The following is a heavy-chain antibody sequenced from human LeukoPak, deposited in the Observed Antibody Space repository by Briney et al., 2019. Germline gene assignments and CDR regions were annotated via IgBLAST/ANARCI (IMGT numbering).Heavy chain of an antibody. CDR3: ARMSYTTSRDY. Sequence: SETLSLTCTVSGGSISSYYWSWIRQPPGKGLEWIGYIYYSGSTNYNPSLKSRVTISVDTSKNQFSLKLSSVTAADTAAYYCARMSYTTSRDYWGQGTLVTVSS. CDR2: IYYSGST. D-gene: IGHD6-13*01. J-gene: IGHJ4*02. V-gene: IGHV4-59*01. CDR1: GGSISSYY.